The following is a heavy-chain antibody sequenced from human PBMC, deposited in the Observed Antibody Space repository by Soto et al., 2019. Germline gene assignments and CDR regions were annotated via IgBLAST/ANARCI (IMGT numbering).Heavy chain of an antibody. J-gene: IGHJ6*02. CDR3: AKDPGAYYYYYYGMDV. D-gene: IGHD3-10*01. CDR2: ISYDGSNK. V-gene: IGHV3-30*18. CDR1: GFTFSSYG. Sequence: PGGSLRLSCAASGFTFSSYGMHWVRQAPGKGLEWVAVISYDGSNKYYADSVKGRFTISRDNSKNTLYLQMNSLRAEDTAVYYCAKDPGAYYYYYYGMDVWGQGTTVTVSS.